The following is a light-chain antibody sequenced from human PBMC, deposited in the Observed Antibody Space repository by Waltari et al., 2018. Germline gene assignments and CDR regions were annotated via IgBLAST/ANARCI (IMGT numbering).Light chain of an antibody. V-gene: IGKV3-15*01. J-gene: IGKJ1*01. CDR2: DAS. CDR3: QQYDNWLGT. CDR1: QNIRSN. Sequence: EIVMTQSQATLSAFPRERSTLSCRASQNIRSNLAWYQHKLGQAPRLLIYDASTRATGIPARFSGSGSGTEFTLTISSLQSEDFAVYFCQQYDNWLGTFGQGTKVEIK.